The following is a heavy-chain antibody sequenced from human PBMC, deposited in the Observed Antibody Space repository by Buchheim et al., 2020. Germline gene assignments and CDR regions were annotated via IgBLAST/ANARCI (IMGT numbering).Heavy chain of an antibody. Sequence: QVQLVESGGGVVQPGRSLRLSCAASGFTFSSYGMHWVRQAPGKGLEWVAVISYDGSNKYYADSVKGRFTISRDNSKNTLYLQMNSLRAEDTAVYYCAKDRLLRFLEWLGDYFDYWGQGTL. CDR1: GFTFSSYG. J-gene: IGHJ4*02. CDR3: AKDRLLRFLEWLGDYFDY. CDR2: ISYDGSNK. V-gene: IGHV3-30*18. D-gene: IGHD3-3*01.